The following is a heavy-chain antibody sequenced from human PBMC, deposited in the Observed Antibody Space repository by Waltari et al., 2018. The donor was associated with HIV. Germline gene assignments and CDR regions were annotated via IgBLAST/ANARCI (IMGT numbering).Heavy chain of an antibody. J-gene: IGHJ3*02. CDR3: ARGEQPEAGAFDI. CDR1: GGSISSSSYY. CDR2: IYYSGST. Sequence: QLQLPESGPGLVKPSETLSLTCTVSGGSISSSSYYWGWIRQPPGKGLEWIGSIYYSGSTYYNPSLKSRVTISVDTSKNQFSLKLSSVTAADTAVYYCARGEQPEAGAFDIWGQGTMVTVSS. D-gene: IGHD3-16*01. V-gene: IGHV4-39*01.